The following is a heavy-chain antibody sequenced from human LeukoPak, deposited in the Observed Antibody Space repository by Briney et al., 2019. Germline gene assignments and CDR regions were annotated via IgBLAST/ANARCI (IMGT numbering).Heavy chain of an antibody. CDR2: IYSGGST. V-gene: IGHV3-53*01. CDR3: AKGGWDCSSTSCYSLGDY. Sequence: GGSLRLSCAASGFTVSSNYMSWVRQAPGKGLEWVSVIYSGGSTYYADSVKGRFTISRDNSKNTLYLQMNSLRAEDTAVYYCAKGGWDCSSTSCYSLGDYWGQGTLVTVSS. CDR1: GFTVSSNY. J-gene: IGHJ4*02. D-gene: IGHD2-2*02.